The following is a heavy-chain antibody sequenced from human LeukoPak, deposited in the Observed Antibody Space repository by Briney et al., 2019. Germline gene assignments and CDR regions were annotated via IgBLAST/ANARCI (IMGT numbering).Heavy chain of an antibody. Sequence: GGSLRLSCAASGLTFRTYSMNWVRQAPGKGLEWVSSIISSSPYRYNADSVHYRDSVKGRFTISRDNAKNSLYLQMNSLRADDTAVYFCAREVDDRSPEVYFDLWGQRTLVTVSS. D-gene: IGHD3-16*02. V-gene: IGHV3-21*01. CDR2: IISSSPYR. J-gene: IGHJ4*02. CDR1: GLTFRTYS. CDR3: AREVDDRSPEVYFDL.